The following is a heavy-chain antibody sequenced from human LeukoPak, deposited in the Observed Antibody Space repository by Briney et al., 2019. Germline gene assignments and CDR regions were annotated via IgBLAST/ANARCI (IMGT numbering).Heavy chain of an antibody. V-gene: IGHV3-21*01. D-gene: IGHD5-24*01. CDR2: ISVSSSYI. Sequence: GGSLRLSRAASGLTLSSYSMHWVRQAPGTGLEWVSSISVSSSYIYYADSVKGRFTISRDNAKNSLDLQMNSLRAEDTAVYYCARRRDGYNQLDYWGQGTLVTVSA. CDR1: GLTLSSYS. J-gene: IGHJ4*02. CDR3: ARRRDGYNQLDY.